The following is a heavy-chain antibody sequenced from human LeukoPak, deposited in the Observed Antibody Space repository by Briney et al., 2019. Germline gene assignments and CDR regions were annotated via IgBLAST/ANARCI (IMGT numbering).Heavy chain of an antibody. Sequence: SETLSLTCAVYGGSFSGYYWSWIRQPPGKGLEWIGEVNHSGSTKYSPSLKSRVTISVDTSKNQFSLKLSSVTAADTAVYYCARVSGRFTWYFDLWGRGTLVTVSS. CDR2: VNHSGST. CDR1: GGSFSGYY. CDR3: ARVSGRFTWYFDL. J-gene: IGHJ2*01. V-gene: IGHV4-34*01.